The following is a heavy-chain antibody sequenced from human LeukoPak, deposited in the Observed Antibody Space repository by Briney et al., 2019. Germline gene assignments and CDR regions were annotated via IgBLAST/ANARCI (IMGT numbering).Heavy chain of an antibody. J-gene: IGHJ4*02. D-gene: IGHD3-22*01. V-gene: IGHV4-59*08. CDR1: GGSISSYY. Sequence: PSETLSLTCTVSGGSISSYYWRWIRQPPGKGLEWIGYIYYSGSTNYNPSLKSRVTISVDTSKNQFSLKLSSVTAADTAVYYCARHPNMVYYYDSSGYQPFDYWGQGTLVTVSS. CDR2: IYYSGST. CDR3: ARHPNMVYYYDSSGYQPFDY.